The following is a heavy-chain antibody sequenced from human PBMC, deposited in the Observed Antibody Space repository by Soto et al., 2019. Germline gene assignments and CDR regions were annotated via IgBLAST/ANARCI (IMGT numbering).Heavy chain of an antibody. CDR1: GFTFSSYG. D-gene: IGHD3-10*01. CDR2: IWYDGSNK. J-gene: IGHJ4*02. CDR3: ARAPMVRGVIIIEYYFDY. Sequence: GGSLRLSCAASGFTFSSYGMHWVRQAPGKGLEWVAVIWYDGSNKYYADSVKGRFTISRDNSKNTLYLQMNSLRAEDTAVYYCARAPMVRGVIIIEYYFDYWGQGTLVTVSS. V-gene: IGHV3-33*01.